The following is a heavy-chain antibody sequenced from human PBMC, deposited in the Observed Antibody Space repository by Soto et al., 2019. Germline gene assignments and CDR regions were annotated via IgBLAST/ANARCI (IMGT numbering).Heavy chain of an antibody. J-gene: IGHJ5*02. D-gene: IGHD2-21*01. CDR3: VRTCTLMPNGDCYSGFHWFDP. Sequence: ASVKVSCKAFGYTFINFDIHWVRQAPGQRLEGMGWIDAGNGNTKYSQKYQDRLTFTTDTSANTVYMELSSLRSEDTAVYYCVRTCTLMPNGDCYSGFHWFDPWGQGTLVTVSS. V-gene: IGHV1-3*01. CDR2: IDAGNGNT. CDR1: GYTFINFD.